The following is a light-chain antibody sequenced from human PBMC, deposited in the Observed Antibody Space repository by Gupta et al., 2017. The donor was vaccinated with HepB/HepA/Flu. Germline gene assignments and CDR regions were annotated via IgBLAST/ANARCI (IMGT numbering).Light chain of an antibody. CDR1: QSVSSSY. J-gene: IGKJ5*01. CDR2: GAS. V-gene: IGKV3-20*01. CDR3: QQDGSSPPT. Sequence: EIVLTQSPGTLSLSPGERATLSCRASQSVSSSYLAWYQQKPGQAPRLLIYGASSRATGIPDRFSRSGSGTDFTLTISRLEPEDFAVYYCQQDGSSPPTFGQGTRMEIK.